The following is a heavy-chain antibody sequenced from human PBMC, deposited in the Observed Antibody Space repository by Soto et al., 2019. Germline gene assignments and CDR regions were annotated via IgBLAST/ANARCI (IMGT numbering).Heavy chain of an antibody. CDR3: ARGINRRYYGMDA. CDR1: GATFSSYA. Sequence: SVKVSCKASGATFSSYAISWVRQAPGQGLEWMGGIIPIFGTANYAQKFQGRVTIPADESTSTAYMELSSLRSEDTAVYYCARGINRRYYGMDAWGQGTTVTVSS. J-gene: IGHJ6*02. V-gene: IGHV1-69*13. CDR2: IIPIFGTA.